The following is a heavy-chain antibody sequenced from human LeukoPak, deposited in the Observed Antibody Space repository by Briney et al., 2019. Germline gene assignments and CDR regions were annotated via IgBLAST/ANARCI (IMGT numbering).Heavy chain of an antibody. Sequence: SETLSLTCTVSGGSLSSYYWSWIRQPAGKGLEWIGRIYTSGSTNYNPSLKSRVTISVDTSKNQFSLKLSSVTAADTAVYYCARSYGSGSYCAFDYWGQGTLVTVSS. CDR3: ARSYGSGSYCAFDY. J-gene: IGHJ4*02. CDR1: GGSLSSYY. V-gene: IGHV4-4*07. D-gene: IGHD3-10*01. CDR2: IYTSGST.